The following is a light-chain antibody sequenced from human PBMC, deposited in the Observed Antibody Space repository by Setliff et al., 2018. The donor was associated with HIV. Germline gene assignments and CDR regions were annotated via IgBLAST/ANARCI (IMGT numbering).Light chain of an antibody. CDR2: RNN. CDR1: SSNIGRNY. V-gene: IGLV1-47*01. J-gene: IGLJ1*01. Sequence: QSVLTQPPSASGTPGQRVTISCSGSSSNIGRNYVYWYQQLPGTTPKLLIYRNNQRPSGVPDRFSGSKSGTSASLAISGLRSDDEADYYCAAWDNSLSGSYVFGTGTKVTVL. CDR3: AAWDNSLSGSYV.